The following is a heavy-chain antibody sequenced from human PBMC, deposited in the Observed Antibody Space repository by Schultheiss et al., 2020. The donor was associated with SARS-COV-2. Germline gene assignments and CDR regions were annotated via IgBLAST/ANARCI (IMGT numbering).Heavy chain of an antibody. D-gene: IGHD3-10*01. CDR1: GFTFSSYA. Sequence: GGSLRLSCAASGFTFSSYAMHWVRQAPGKGLEWVAVISYDGSNKYYADSVKGRFTISRDNSKNTLYLQMNSLRAEDTAVYYCARDSGSSGDYYYYYGMDVWGQGTTVTVSS. CDR2: ISYDGSNK. J-gene: IGHJ6*02. CDR3: ARDSGSSGDYYYYYGMDV. V-gene: IGHV3-30*01.